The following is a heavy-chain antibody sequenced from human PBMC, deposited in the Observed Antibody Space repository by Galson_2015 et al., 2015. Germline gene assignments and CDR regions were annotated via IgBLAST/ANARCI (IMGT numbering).Heavy chain of an antibody. V-gene: IGHV5-51*01. CDR1: GYSFTSYW. D-gene: IGHD3-3*01. CDR3: ARHYFWSGHPPHYCMDF. Sequence: QSGAEVTKPGESLTISCKGSGYSFTSYWIGWVRQMPGKGLEWMGIIYPGDSDTRYSPSFQGQVTISAVKSISTTYLQWSSLKASNTAMYYCARHYFWSGHPPHYCMDFWGQGTTVTVSS. J-gene: IGHJ6*02. CDR2: IYPGDSDT.